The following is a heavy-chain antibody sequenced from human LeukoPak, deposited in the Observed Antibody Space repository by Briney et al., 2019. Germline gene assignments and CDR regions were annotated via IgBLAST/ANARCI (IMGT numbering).Heavy chain of an antibody. CDR3: AGGRRVYFDISGYYFPS. D-gene: IGHD3-22*01. Sequence: SSETLSLTCAVYGASFSDYYWSWIRQPPGRGLQWIGEIDHSGTTNYNPSLKSRFTISVGTSKSQFSLKLSSVTAADTAVYYRAGGRRVYFDISGYYFPSWGQGTLVTVSS. CDR2: IDHSGTT. CDR1: GASFSDYY. V-gene: IGHV4-34*01. J-gene: IGHJ5*02.